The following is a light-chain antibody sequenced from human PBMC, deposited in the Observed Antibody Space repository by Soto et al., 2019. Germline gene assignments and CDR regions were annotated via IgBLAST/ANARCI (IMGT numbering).Light chain of an antibody. Sequence: DVVVRLSQDWLTVALGESATINGKSSLTLLYNPNNKNYLAWYQQKPGHPPKLLIYWASTRESGVPDRFSGSGSGTDFTLTIRSLQSDDAAVYYCQQYLKDLPAVAEGTKVDIK. CDR3: QQYLKDLPA. CDR2: WAS. J-gene: IGKJ4*01. CDR1: LTLLYNPNNKNY. V-gene: IGKV4-1*01.